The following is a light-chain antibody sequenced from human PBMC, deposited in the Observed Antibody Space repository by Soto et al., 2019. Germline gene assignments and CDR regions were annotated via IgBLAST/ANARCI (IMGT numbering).Light chain of an antibody. CDR3: QQSYSRGT. Sequence: DIQMTQSPSSVSASVGDRVTITCRASQSISSYLNWYQQKPGKAPKLLIYAASSLQSGVPSRFSGSGSGTDFTLTISSLQPEDFATYYCQQSYSRGTFGQGTKVDIK. J-gene: IGKJ1*01. CDR2: AAS. V-gene: IGKV1-39*01. CDR1: QSISSY.